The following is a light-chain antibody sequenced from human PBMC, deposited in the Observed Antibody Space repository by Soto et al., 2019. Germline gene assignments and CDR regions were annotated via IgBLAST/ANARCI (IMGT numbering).Light chain of an antibody. J-gene: IGKJ2*01. CDR2: AAS. CDR1: QGISSY. CDR3: HLLKSSPYA. V-gene: IGKV1-9*01. Sequence: DIQLTQSPSFLSASVGDRVTVTCRASQGISSYLAWYQQKPGKAPKLLIYAASTLMSGVPSRFSGSESGTEFTLTFNGLQPEDFATYYSHLLKSSPYAFGQGTKLEI.